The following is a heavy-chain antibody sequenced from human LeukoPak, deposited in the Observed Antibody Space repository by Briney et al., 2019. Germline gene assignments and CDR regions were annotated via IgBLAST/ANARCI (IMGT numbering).Heavy chain of an antibody. CDR3: ARDRSHQRRFHSSREENWFDP. CDR2: ISGSGSTI. CDR1: GFTVSSYS. V-gene: IGHV3-48*04. J-gene: IGHJ5*02. Sequence: GGSLRLSCEASGFTVSSYSMNWVRQAPGKGLEWVSYISGSGSTILYADSVKGRFTISRDNAKNSLFLQMNSLRAEDTAVYYCARDRSHQRRFHSSREENWFDPWGQGTLVTVSS. D-gene: IGHD6-13*01.